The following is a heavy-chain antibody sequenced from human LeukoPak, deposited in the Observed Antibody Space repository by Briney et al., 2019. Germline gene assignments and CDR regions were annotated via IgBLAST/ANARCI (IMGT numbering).Heavy chain of an antibody. CDR3: ARASCSRTSCSIFEDAFDI. CDR1: GGSISSYY. J-gene: IGHJ3*02. Sequence: SETLSLTCTVSGGSISSYYWSWIRQPPGKGLEWIGYIYYSGSTNYNPSLKSRVTISVDTSKNQFSLKLSSVTAADTAVYYCARASCSRTSCSIFEDAFDIWGQGTMVTVSS. V-gene: IGHV4-59*01. CDR2: IYYSGST. D-gene: IGHD2-2*01.